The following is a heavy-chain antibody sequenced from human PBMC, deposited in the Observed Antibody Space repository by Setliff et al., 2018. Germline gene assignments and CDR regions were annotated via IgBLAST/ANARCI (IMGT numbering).Heavy chain of an antibody. D-gene: IGHD2-2*01. CDR3: ATYAVVVPAALYSSSWAFDY. Sequence: ASVKVSCKVSGYTLTELSMHWVRQAPGKGLEWMGGFDPEDGETIYAQKFQGRVTMTEDTSTDTAYMELSSLRSEDTAVYYCATYAVVVPAALYSSSWAFDYWGQRTLVTV. CDR2: FDPEDGET. J-gene: IGHJ4*02. CDR1: GYTLTELS. V-gene: IGHV1-24*01.